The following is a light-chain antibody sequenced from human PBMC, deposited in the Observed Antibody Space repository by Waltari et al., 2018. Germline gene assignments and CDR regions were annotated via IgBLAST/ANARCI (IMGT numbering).Light chain of an antibody. CDR1: QSVSSY. J-gene: IGKJ4*01. V-gene: IGKV3-11*01. CDR3: QQRGNWPLT. Sequence: EIVLTQSPATLSLSPGERATISCRASQSVSSYLAWYQQKPGQAPRLLIYDVSNRATGIPARFSGSGSGTDFTLTISSLESEDFAVYYCQQRGNWPLTFGGGTKVEIK. CDR2: DVS.